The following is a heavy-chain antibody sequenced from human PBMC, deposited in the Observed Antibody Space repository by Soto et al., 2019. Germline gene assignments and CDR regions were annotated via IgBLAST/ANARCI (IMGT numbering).Heavy chain of an antibody. J-gene: IGHJ4*02. CDR2: MNPDSGDA. V-gene: IGHV1-8*01. CDR3: ARRPHCSGGICYYGLDN. Sequence: QVQLVQSGAEVKKPGASVKVSCKASGYTFTNSDINWVRQAPGQGLAWMGWMNPDSGDAAYAQKFQGRVTLTTSTSTSTVYMEMRSLGSEDTAVYYCARRPHCSGGICYYGLDNWGQGTLVTVSS. D-gene: IGHD2-15*01. CDR1: GYTFTNSD.